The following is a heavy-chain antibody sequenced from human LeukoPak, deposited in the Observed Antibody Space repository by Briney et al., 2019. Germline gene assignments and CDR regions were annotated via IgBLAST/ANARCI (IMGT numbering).Heavy chain of an antibody. J-gene: IGHJ4*02. CDR3: ARGGSYGGYHSY. Sequence: GGSLRLSCAASGFTFSSYWMHWVRQGPGKGLEWISRINIDGSSTTYADSVKGRFTISRDNAKNSLYLQMNSLRAEDTALYYCARGGSYGGYHSYWGQGTLVTVSS. D-gene: IGHD4-23*01. CDR2: INIDGSST. V-gene: IGHV3-74*01. CDR1: GFTFSSYW.